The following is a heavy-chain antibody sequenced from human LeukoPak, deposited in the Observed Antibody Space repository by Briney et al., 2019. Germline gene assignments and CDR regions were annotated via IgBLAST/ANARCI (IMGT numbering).Heavy chain of an antibody. J-gene: IGHJ4*02. CDR2: INHSGST. CDR1: GGSFSGYY. Sequence: SETLSLTCAVYGGSFSGYYWSWIRQPPGKWLEWIGEINHSGSTNYNPSLKSRVTISVDTSKNQFSLKLSSVTAADTAVYYCARRTRRYYGSGSYYMGQFDYWGQGTLVTVSS. D-gene: IGHD3-10*01. V-gene: IGHV4-34*01. CDR3: ARRTRRYYGSGSYYMGQFDY.